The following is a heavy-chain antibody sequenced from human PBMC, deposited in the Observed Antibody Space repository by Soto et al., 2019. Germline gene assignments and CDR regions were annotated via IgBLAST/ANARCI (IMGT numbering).Heavy chain of an antibody. J-gene: IGHJ6*02. CDR2: VYYTGDT. V-gene: IGHV4-59*08. D-gene: IGHD4-17*01. CDR3: VRQGIDYLHGLVDV. Sequence: QVQLQQSGPRLVKPSETLSLTCTVSSGPDRSHNWGWIRQPPGRGLEWIGYVYYTGDTAYNPSLRGGLTIAEDTSTNDISLTLNSVTAADTAVYYCVRQGIDYLHGLVDVWGQGTTVSVSS. CDR1: SGPDRSHN.